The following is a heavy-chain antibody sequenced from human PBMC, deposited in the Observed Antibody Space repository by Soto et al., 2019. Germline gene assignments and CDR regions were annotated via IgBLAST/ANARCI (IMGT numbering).Heavy chain of an antibody. CDR2: IHYSGDS. Sequence: SETLSLTCTVIGDSVSSNNYYWSWIRQRPGKGLEWIGYIHYSGDSYDNPSLTSRITMSMDVSKNQFSLNLRSVTAADTAIYYCAREVNDRSGSQGFDYWGQGTRVTVCS. J-gene: IGHJ4*02. CDR3: AREVNDRSGSQGFDY. D-gene: IGHD3-22*01. V-gene: IGHV4-31*03. CDR1: GDSVSSNNYY.